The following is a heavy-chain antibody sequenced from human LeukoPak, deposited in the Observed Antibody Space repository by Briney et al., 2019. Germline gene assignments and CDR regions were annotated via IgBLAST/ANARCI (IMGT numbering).Heavy chain of an antibody. D-gene: IGHD3-10*01. J-gene: IGHJ3*02. CDR3: ARDHYYGSGSYPDAFDI. CDR2: ISNSSSTI. Sequence: GGSLRLSCAASGFTFSSYSMNWVRQAPGKGLEWVSYISNSSSTIYYADSVKGRFTISRDNAKNSLYLQMNSLRAEDTAVYYCARDHYYGSGSYPDAFDIWGQGTMVTVSS. CDR1: GFTFSSYS. V-gene: IGHV3-48*04.